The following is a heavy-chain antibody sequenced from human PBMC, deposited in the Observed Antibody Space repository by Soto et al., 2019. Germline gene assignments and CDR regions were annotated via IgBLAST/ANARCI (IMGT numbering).Heavy chain of an antibody. J-gene: IGHJ2*01. Sequence: GGSLRLSCAASGFTFSSYAMHWVRQAPGKGLEWVAVISYDGSNKYYADSVKGRFTISRDNSKNTLYLQMNSLRAEDTAVYYCAREGPGDDFWSGYNWYFDLWGRGTLVTVSS. D-gene: IGHD3-3*01. CDR3: AREGPGDDFWSGYNWYFDL. V-gene: IGHV3-30-3*01. CDR2: ISYDGSNK. CDR1: GFTFSSYA.